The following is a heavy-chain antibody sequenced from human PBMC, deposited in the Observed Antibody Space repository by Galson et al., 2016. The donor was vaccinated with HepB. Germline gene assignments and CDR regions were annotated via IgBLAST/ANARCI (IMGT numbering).Heavy chain of an antibody. V-gene: IGHV3-73*01. CDR3: TRHDKTYYYDSNLKAYYYYYGMDV. D-gene: IGHD3-22*01. CDR2: IRSRAKSYAT. J-gene: IGHJ6*02. Sequence: SLRLSCAASGFTFSDSSMHWVRQASGKGLEWVGSIRSRAKSYATAYAASVKGRFTISRDDSKNTAYLQMNSLKTEDTAVYYCTRHDKTYYYDSNLKAYYYYYGMDVWGQGTTVTVSS. CDR1: GFTFSDSS.